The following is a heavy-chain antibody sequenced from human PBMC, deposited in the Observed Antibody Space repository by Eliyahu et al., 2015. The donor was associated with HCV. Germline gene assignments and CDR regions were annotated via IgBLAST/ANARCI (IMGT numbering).Heavy chain of an antibody. Sequence: QVQLVQSGAEVKKPGASLRVSXKSSGYTFTXYYIHWVRQAPGQGLEWMGWINPKSGDTNYPQKFQGRVTFTRDTSITTAYMEMSSLTFDDTAIYYCARDFFDGGKVIYFFDYWGQGTLVTVSS. CDR3: ARDFFDGGKVIYFFDY. V-gene: IGHV1-2*02. CDR1: GYTFTXYY. J-gene: IGHJ4*02. D-gene: IGHD4-23*01. CDR2: INPKSGDT.